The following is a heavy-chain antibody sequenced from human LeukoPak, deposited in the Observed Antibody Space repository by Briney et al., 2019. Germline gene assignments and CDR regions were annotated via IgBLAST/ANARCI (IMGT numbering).Heavy chain of an antibody. D-gene: IGHD6-13*01. CDR1: GYSFSNYW. Sequence: GESLKISCKGSGYSFSNYWIGWVRHMPEKGLEWMGLIYPADSDTRYSPSFQGQVTISADKSISTAYLQWSSLKASDTAMYYCARHGSSWIPYYFDYWGQGTLVTVSS. CDR2: IYPADSDT. V-gene: IGHV5-51*01. J-gene: IGHJ4*02. CDR3: ARHGSSWIPYYFDY.